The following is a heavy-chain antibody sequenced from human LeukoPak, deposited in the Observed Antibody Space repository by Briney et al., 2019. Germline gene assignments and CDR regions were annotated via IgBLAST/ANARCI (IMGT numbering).Heavy chain of an antibody. CDR3: ANDVDTAMVHDY. CDR2: IKQDGSER. Sequence: GGSLRLSCAASGFTFSSYRMSWVRQAPGKGLEWVANIKQDGSERYYVDSVKGRFTISRGNAKNSLYLQMNSLRAEDTAVYYCANDVDTAMVHDYWGQGTLVTVSS. CDR1: GFTFSSYR. V-gene: IGHV3-7*01. J-gene: IGHJ4*02. D-gene: IGHD5-18*01.